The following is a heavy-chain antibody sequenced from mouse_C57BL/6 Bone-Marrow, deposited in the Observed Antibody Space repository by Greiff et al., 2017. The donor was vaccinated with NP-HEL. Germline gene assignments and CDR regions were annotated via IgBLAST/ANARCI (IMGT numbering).Heavy chain of an antibody. V-gene: IGHV14-4*01. J-gene: IGHJ3*01. D-gene: IGHD2-12*01. CDR1: GYTFTSYW. CDR2: IDPENGDT. Sequence: VQLQQPGAELVKPGASVKLSCKASGYTFTSYWMHWVKQRPGRGLEWIGRIDPENGDTEYASKFQGKATITADTSSNTAYLQLSSLTSEDTAVYYCTTYDDGFAYWGQGTLVTVSA. CDR3: TTYDDGFAY.